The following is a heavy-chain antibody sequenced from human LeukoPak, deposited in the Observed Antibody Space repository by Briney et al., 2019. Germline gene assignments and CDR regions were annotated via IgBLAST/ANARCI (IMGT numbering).Heavy chain of an antibody. J-gene: IGHJ4*02. V-gene: IGHV1-46*01. D-gene: IGHD3-22*01. CDR1: GYTFTSNY. CDR2: INPSGGST. Sequence: ASVKVSCKAFGYTFTSNYMHWVRQAPGQGLEWMGIINPSGGSTSYAQKFQGRVTMTRDMSTSTVYMELSSLRSEDTAVYYCARVPYYYDSSGYYPDYWGQGTLVTVSS. CDR3: ARVPYYYDSSGYYPDY.